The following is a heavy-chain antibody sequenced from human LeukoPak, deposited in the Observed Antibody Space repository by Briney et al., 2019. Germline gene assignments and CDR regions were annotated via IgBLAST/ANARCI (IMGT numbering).Heavy chain of an antibody. CDR2: INPNSGGT. J-gene: IGHJ4*02. Sequence: ASVKVSCKASGYTFTVCYMHWVRQAPGQGFEWMGWINPNSGGTNYAQKFQGRVTMTRDTSISTAYMELSRLRSDDTAVYYCARYLGREFGDYWGQGTLVTVSS. D-gene: IGHD3-10*01. CDR1: GYTFTVCY. V-gene: IGHV1-2*02. CDR3: ARYLGREFGDY.